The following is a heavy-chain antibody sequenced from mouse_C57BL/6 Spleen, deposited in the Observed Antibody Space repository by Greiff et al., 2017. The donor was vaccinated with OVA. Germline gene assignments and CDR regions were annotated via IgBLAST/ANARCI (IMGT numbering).Heavy chain of an antibody. V-gene: IGHV1-19*01. CDR3: ARLDYFYAMDY. D-gene: IGHD2-13*01. CDR2: INPYNGGT. CDR1: GYTFTDYY. J-gene: IGHJ4*01. Sequence: VQLKQSGPVLVKPGASVKMSCKASGYTFTDYYMNWVKQSHGKSLEWIGVINPYNGGTSYNQKFKGKATLTVDKSSSTAYMELNSLTSEDSAVYYCARLDYFYAMDYWGQGTSVTVSS.